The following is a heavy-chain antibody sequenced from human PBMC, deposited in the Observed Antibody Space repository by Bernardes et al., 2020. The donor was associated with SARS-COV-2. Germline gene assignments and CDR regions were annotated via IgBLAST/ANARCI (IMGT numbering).Heavy chain of an antibody. J-gene: IGHJ4*02. CDR3: ASGGFNWNYAFFDY. D-gene: IGHD1-7*01. CDR1: GFSFSSTG. Sequence: GGSLGLSCAASGFSFSSTGMHWVRQAPGKGLEWVALISFDGSNIHYADSVKGRFTISRDNSKNTLNLQMNSLRVEDSAVYYCASGGFNWNYAFFDYWGQGTLVTVSS. CDR2: ISFDGSNI. V-gene: IGHV3-30*03.